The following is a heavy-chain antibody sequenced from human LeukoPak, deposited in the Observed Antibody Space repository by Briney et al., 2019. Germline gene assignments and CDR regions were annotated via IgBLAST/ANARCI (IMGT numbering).Heavy chain of an antibody. J-gene: IGHJ4*02. D-gene: IGHD2-2*01. CDR2: MYYSGGT. CDR1: GGSFSSSSHY. Sequence: SETLSLTCTVSGGSFSSSSHYWGCMRPPKGKGLEWVGSMYYSGGTYYNPSLQRRVTKSIGTYKNQFSLKPNSVSAADTGVYYCARLVRYCSTNSCSPFDSWGQGTLVTVSS. CDR3: ARLVRYCSTNSCSPFDS. V-gene: IGHV4-39*01.